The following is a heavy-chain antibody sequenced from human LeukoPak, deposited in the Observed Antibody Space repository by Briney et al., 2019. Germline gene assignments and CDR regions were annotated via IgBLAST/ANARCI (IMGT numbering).Heavy chain of an antibody. D-gene: IGHD5-18*01. J-gene: IGHJ6*02. CDR2: VYYTGST. V-gene: IGHV4-39*07. Sequence: SETLSLTCTVSGGSLNSNSHYWGWLRQPPGKGLEWTGRVYYTGSTDYNPSLKSRVTISVDTSRNQFSLRLSSVTAADTAVYYCARSSGYSYGYWYYYYYGMDVWGQGTTVTVSS. CDR1: GGSLNSNSHY. CDR3: ARSSGYSYGYWYYYYYGMDV.